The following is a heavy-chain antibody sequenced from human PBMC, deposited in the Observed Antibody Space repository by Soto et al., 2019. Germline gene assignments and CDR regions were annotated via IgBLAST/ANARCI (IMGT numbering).Heavy chain of an antibody. CDR3: ARVMTYCTSRSCHDY. CDR2: ISAYNGNT. J-gene: IGHJ4*02. CDR1: GYTFTSSG. V-gene: IGHV1-18*01. Sequence: QVQLVQSGAEVKKPGASVKVSCKTSGYTFTSSGISWVRQAPGQGLEWMGWISAYNGNTDYAQKFQGRVIMTTETSTSTAYMELRSLRSDDTAVYYCARVMTYCTSRSCHDYWGQGTLVAVSS. D-gene: IGHD2-2*01.